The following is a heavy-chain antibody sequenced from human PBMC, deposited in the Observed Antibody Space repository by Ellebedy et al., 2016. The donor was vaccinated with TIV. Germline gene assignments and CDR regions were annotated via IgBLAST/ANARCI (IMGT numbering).Heavy chain of an antibody. CDR1: GFSFSDYY. Sequence: PGGSLRLSCEASGFSFSDYYMGWIRQAPGKGLEWVFYISNTGNTIYYADSVRDRFVISRDNARNSMSLRMNSLRAEDKAVYYCVRAGVTGNWYKNWFDPWGQGTLVTVSS. J-gene: IGHJ5*02. CDR3: VRAGVTGNWYKNWFDP. V-gene: IGHV3-11*04. D-gene: IGHD1/OR15-1a*01. CDR2: ISNTGNTI.